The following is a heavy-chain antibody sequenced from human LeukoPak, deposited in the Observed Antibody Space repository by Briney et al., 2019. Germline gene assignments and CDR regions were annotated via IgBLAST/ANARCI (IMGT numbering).Heavy chain of an antibody. CDR2: ISSSSSYI. CDR1: APTFSSYS. D-gene: IGHD3/OR15-3a*01. V-gene: IGHV3-21*01. J-gene: IGHJ4*02. Sequence: GPSLTLSCAPSAPTFSSYSMNSVRQQPRKGMEWVSSISSSSSYIYYADSVRGRFTISRDNAKNSLYLQMNSLRAEDTAVYYCAREGGTGEFDYWGQGTLVTVSS. CDR3: AREGGTGEFDY.